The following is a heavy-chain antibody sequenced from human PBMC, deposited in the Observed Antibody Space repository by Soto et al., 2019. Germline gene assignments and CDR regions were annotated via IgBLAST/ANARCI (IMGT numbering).Heavy chain of an antibody. CDR3: ARVPGYSSGWYWYFDL. V-gene: IGHV3-33*01. D-gene: IGHD6-19*01. J-gene: IGHJ2*01. CDR2: IWYDGSNK. Sequence: QVQLVESGGGVVQPGRSLRLSCAASGFTFSSYGMHWVRQAPGKGLEWVAVIWYDGSNKYYADSVKGRFTISRDNSKTTVHLQMNSLRAEDTAVYYCARVPGYSSGWYWYFDLWGRGTLVTVSS. CDR1: GFTFSSYG.